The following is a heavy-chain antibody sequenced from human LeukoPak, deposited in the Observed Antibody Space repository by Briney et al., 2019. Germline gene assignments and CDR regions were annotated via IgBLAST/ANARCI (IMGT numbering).Heavy chain of an antibody. CDR1: GGSISSGRYY. V-gene: IGHV4-39*01. D-gene: IGHD3-22*01. CDR3: ARLYSSGYQPHTTYFDY. Sequence: SETLSLTCTVSGGSISSGRYYWGWIRQPPGKGLERIGSIYYSGSPSYNPSLKSRVTISVDTSKNQFSLKLNSVTAADTAVYYCARLYSSGYQPHTTYFDYWGQGTLVTVSS. J-gene: IGHJ4*02. CDR2: IYYSGSP.